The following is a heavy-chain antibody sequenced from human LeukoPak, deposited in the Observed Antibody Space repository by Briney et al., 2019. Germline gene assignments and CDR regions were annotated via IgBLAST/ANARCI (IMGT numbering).Heavy chain of an antibody. Sequence: GGSLRLSCAASGFNFNDYWMTWVRQAPGKGLEWVANIKQDGSAKFYEDSVKGRFTISRDNAKNSLYLQMNSLRAEDTAVYYCVRDPVFGKLDHWGQGALVTVSS. CDR3: VRDPVFGKLDH. V-gene: IGHV3-7*04. D-gene: IGHD3-3*01. CDR2: IKQDGSAK. J-gene: IGHJ4*02. CDR1: GFNFNDYW.